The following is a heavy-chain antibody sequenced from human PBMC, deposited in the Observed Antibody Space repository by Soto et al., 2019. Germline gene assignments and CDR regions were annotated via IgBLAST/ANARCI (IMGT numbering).Heavy chain of an antibody. D-gene: IGHD5-18*01. V-gene: IGHV3-30*18. CDR3: AKKYSGARWGGGYRYGEAGDY. Sequence: QVQLVESGGGVVQPGRSLRLSCAASGFTFSSYGMHWVRQAPGKGLEWVAVISYDGSNKYYADSVKGRFTISRDNSKNTLYLQMNSLRAEDTAVYYCAKKYSGARWGGGYRYGEAGDYWGQGTLVTVSS. J-gene: IGHJ4*02. CDR2: ISYDGSNK. CDR1: GFTFSSYG.